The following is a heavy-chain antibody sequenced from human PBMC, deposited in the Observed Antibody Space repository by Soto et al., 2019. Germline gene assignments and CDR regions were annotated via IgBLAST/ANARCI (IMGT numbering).Heavy chain of an antibody. J-gene: IGHJ4*02. CDR1: GFTFRDYA. D-gene: IGHD2-2*01. Sequence: PGGSLRLSCAASGFTFRDYAMSWVRQAPGRGLKWVSGVSNSGSSTYYADSVKGRFTISRDNSKNTLYLQMNSLRAEDTAVYYCAKHSRETTTCCGEDWGQGTRVTVSS. V-gene: IGHV3-23*01. CDR2: VSNSGSST. CDR3: AKHSRETTTCCGED.